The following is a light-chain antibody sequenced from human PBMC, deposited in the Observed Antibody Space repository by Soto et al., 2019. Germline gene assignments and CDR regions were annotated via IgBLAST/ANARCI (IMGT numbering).Light chain of an antibody. V-gene: IGKV1-5*01. CDR2: DAS. J-gene: IGKJ1*01. CDR1: QSINIW. CDR3: QQYKSYSWT. Sequence: DIQMTQSPSTLSASVGDRVTITCRASQSINIWLAWYQQKPGKAPKVLIYDASSLKSGVPSRFSGSGSGTEFTLTISSLQPDDFATYYCQQYKSYSWTFGQGTKVDI.